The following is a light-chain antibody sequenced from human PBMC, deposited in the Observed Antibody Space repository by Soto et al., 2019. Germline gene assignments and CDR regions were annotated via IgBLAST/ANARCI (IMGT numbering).Light chain of an antibody. CDR2: GAS. V-gene: IGKV3-20*01. CDR1: QSVSSSY. J-gene: IGKJ1*01. CDR3: QQYGSSWT. Sequence: EIVLPQSPGALSSSPGERATLSCRASQSVSSSYLAWYQQKPGQAPRLLIYGASSRATGIPDRFSGSGSGTDFTLTISRLEPEDFAVYYCQQYGSSWTFGQGTKV.